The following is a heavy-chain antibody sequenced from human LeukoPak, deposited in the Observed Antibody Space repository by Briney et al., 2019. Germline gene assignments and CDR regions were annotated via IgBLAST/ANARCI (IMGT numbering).Heavy chain of an antibody. CDR1: GYTLTELS. Sequence: SCKVSGYTLTELSMHWVRQAPGRGLEWVAVIWSDGINKYYGDSVKGRFTISRDNSKNTLYLQMNSLRAEDTAVYYCARDSLGTSSGWFDPWGQGTLVTVSS. CDR3: ARDSLGTSSGWFDP. CDR2: IWSDGINK. J-gene: IGHJ5*02. V-gene: IGHV3-33*01. D-gene: IGHD6-19*01.